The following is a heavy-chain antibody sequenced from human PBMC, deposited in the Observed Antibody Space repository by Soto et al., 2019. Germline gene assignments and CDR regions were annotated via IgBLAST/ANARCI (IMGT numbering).Heavy chain of an antibody. Sequence: QVQLVQSGAEVKKPGASVKVSCKASGYTFTGYYMHWVRQAPGQGLEWMGWINPNSGGTNYAQKFQGWVTMTRDTSISTAYMELSRLRSDDTAVYYCARDRGSSGSYNWYFDLWGRGTLVTVSS. CDR2: INPNSGGT. D-gene: IGHD3-22*01. J-gene: IGHJ2*01. V-gene: IGHV1-2*04. CDR3: ARDRGSSGSYNWYFDL. CDR1: GYTFTGYY.